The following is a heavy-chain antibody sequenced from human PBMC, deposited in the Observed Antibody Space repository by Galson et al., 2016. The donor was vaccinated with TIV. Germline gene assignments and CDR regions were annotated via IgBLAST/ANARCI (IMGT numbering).Heavy chain of an antibody. V-gene: IGHV1-2*06. Sequence: SVKVSCKASGYTFTHYYMHWVRQAPGQGPEWMGRINPDSGGTDYAQKFQGRVTMTRDTSISTAYMDLSRLRSDETAVYYCTRERGPGYCSSTSCYGYYGMDVWGQGTTVTVSS. CDR2: INPDSGGT. J-gene: IGHJ6*02. D-gene: IGHD2-2*03. CDR3: TRERGPGYCSSTSCYGYYGMDV. CDR1: GYTFTHYY.